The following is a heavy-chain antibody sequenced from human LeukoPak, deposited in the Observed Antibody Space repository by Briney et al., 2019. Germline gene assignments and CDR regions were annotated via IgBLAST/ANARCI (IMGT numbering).Heavy chain of an antibody. CDR1: GFTFSSYS. CDR2: ISSSSSYI. D-gene: IGHD2-21*02. Sequence: PGGSLRLSCAASGFTFSSYSMNWVRQAPGKGLEWVSSISSSSSYIYYADSVKGRFTISRDNAKNSLYLQMNSLRAEDTAVYYCAREGAYCGGDCYDAFDIWGRGTMVTVSS. CDR3: AREGAYCGGDCYDAFDI. J-gene: IGHJ3*02. V-gene: IGHV3-21*01.